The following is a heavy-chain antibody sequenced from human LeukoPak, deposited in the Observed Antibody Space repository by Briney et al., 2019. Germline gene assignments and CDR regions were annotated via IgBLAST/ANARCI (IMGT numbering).Heavy chain of an antibody. J-gene: IGHJ4*02. CDR3: ARVFRYSYGRYYFDY. CDR2: INHSGST. CDR1: GGSFSGYY. Sequence: SETLSLTCAVYGGSFSGYYWSWIRQPPGKGLEWIGEINHSGSTNYNPSLKSRVTISVDTSKNQFSLKLSSVTAADTAVYYCARVFRYSYGRYYFDYWGQGTLVTVSS. V-gene: IGHV4-34*01. D-gene: IGHD5-18*01.